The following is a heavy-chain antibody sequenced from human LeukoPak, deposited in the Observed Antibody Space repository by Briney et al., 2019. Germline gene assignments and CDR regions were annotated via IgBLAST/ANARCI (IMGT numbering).Heavy chain of an antibody. Sequence: GGSLRLSCVGSRFSISSYWMSWVRQAPGKGLKWVANIKQDGSEIDYLDSVKGRFTISRDNAKNSLYLQMNGLRVEDTAVYYCAGESVAVPAYYWGQGTLVTVSS. CDR2: IKQDGSEI. CDR3: AGESVAVPAYY. CDR1: RFSISSYW. V-gene: IGHV3-7*01. J-gene: IGHJ4*02. D-gene: IGHD3-22*01.